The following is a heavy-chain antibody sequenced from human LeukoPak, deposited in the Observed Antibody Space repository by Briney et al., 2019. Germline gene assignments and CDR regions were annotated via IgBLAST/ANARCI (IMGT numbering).Heavy chain of an antibody. J-gene: IGHJ2*01. V-gene: IGHV3-74*01. D-gene: IGHD2-21*01. CDR3: AGGGGDWYFDP. Sequence: GGSLRLSCAASGFTFSTYWMHWVRQAPGKGLVWVSRIKSDGTTTSYADSVKGRFTISRDNAKNTLYLQMNSLRGEDTAVYSCAGGGGDWYFDPWGRGTLVTVSS. CDR1: GFTFSTYW. CDR2: IKSDGTTT.